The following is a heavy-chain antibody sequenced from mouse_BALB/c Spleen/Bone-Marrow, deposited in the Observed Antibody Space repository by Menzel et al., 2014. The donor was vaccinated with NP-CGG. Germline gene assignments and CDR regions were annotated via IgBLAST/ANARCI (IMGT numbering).Heavy chain of an antibody. J-gene: IGHJ2*01. CDR1: GFTFSDYY. Sequence: EVHLVESGGGLVKPGGSLKLSCAASGFTFSDYYMYWVRQTPEKRLEWVATISDGGSYTYYPDSVKGRFTISRDNAKNNLSLQMSSLKSEDTAMYYCARDRAAHYYGSSFYFDYWGQGTTLTVSS. D-gene: IGHD1-1*01. CDR3: ARDRAAHYYGSSFYFDY. CDR2: ISDGGSYT. V-gene: IGHV5-4*02.